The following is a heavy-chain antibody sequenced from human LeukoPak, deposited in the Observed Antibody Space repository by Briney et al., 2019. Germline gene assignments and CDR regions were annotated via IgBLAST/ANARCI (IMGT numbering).Heavy chain of an antibody. Sequence: ASVKVSCKASGYTFTTYYMHWVRQAPGQGLEWMGIMNPSGGATSYAQKFQGRVTMTRDTSTSTVYMELSSLRSEDTAVYYCARDGSPHVSMIVVTSPDYWGQGTLVTVSS. CDR3: ARDGSPHVSMIVVTSPDY. CDR1: GYTFTTYY. CDR2: MNPSGGAT. V-gene: IGHV1-46*01. D-gene: IGHD3-22*01. J-gene: IGHJ4*02.